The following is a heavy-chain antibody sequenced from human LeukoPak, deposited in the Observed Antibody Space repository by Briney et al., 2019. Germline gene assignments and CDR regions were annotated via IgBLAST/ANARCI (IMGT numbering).Heavy chain of an antibody. CDR1: GGSISSGDSH. D-gene: IGHD6-19*01. CDR3: AAYRLAGAGKGN. V-gene: IGHV4-30-4*08. Sequence: SETLSLTCTVSGGSISSGDSHWSCLRQPPGKDRESNVYINYDGTTHYNPSLDSRLTISVDTSKTQFSLKLSLVTAADTAVYYCAAYRLAGAGKGNWGQGTLVTVSS. J-gene: IGHJ4*02. CDR2: INYDGTT.